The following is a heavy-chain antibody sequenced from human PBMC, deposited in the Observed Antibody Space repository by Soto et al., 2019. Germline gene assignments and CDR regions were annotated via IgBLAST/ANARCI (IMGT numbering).Heavy chain of an antibody. V-gene: IGHV3-30*18. CDR2: ISNDGSDK. CDR3: AKDQARAASHGID. J-gene: IGHJ3*01. CDR1: GFTFNNYG. D-gene: IGHD6-13*01. Sequence: QVQLVESGGGVVQPGRSLRLSCAASGFTFNNYGMHWARQAPGKGLEWVAAISNDGSDKYYADSVKGRLTISRDNSKNTVFLQMSSLTAEDTAVYYCAKDQARAASHGIDWGQGTMVTVSS.